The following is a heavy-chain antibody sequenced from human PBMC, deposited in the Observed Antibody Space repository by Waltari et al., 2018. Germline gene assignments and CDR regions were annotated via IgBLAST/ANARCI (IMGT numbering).Heavy chain of an antibody. CDR2: INHSGST. CDR3: ARAKYYDYVWGSYRNTPDSHYYYYGMDV. D-gene: IGHD3-16*02. V-gene: IGHV4-34*01. CDR1: GGSFSGYY. Sequence: QVQLQQWGAGLLKPSETLSLTCAVYGGSFSGYYWSWIRQPPGKGLEWIGEINHSGSTHYTPSLKSQVTISVDTSKNQFSLKLSSVTAADTAVYYCARAKYYDYVWGSYRNTPDSHYYYYGMDVWGQGTTVTVSS. J-gene: IGHJ6*02.